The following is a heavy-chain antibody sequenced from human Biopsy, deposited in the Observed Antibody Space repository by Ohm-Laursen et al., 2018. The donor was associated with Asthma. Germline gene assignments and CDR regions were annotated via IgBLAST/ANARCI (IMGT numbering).Heavy chain of an antibody. CDR2: ISPIFGST. CDR1: GGTFNNYA. J-gene: IGHJ6*02. CDR3: AKARCYYYYCDMEV. V-gene: IGHV1-69*13. Sequence: SVKVSCKPSGGTFNNYAINWVRQAPGQGLEWMGGISPIFGSTAYAQKFQGRVTITADVFTSTVYMELSGLRSEDTAVLYCAKARCYYYYCDMEVWGPGTTITVSS.